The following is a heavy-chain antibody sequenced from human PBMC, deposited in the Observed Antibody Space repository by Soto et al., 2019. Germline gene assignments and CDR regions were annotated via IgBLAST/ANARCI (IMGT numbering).Heavy chain of an antibody. CDR3: ARDNYGGMLDL. V-gene: IGHV4-31*03. CDR1: GGSILNGGHY. Sequence: SETLSLTCTVSGGSILNGGHYWTWIRQHPGKGLEWIGRIFFSGNTHYNPALKSRLTFSLDTAKNQFSLKLTSVTAADTAIYYCARDNYGGMLDLWGPGNLVTVSS. J-gene: IGHJ4*02. CDR2: IFFSGNT. D-gene: IGHD4-17*01.